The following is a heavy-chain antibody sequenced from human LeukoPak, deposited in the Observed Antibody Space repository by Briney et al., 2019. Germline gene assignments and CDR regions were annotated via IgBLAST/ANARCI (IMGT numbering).Heavy chain of an antibody. D-gene: IGHD6-13*01. J-gene: IGHJ6*02. CDR2: TNSVDSST. CDR3: TRGSSSWRNGMDV. CDR1: GLTFSNYW. V-gene: IGHV3-74*01. Sequence: PGGSLRLSCAASGLTFSNYWMHWVRQAPGKGLVWVSRTNSVDSSTAYADSVKGRFTISRDNAKNTLYLQMNSLRAEDTAVYYCTRGSSSWRNGMDVWGQGTTVTVSS.